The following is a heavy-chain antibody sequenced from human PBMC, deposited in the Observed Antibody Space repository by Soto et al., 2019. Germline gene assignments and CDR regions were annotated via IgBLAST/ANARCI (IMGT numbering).Heavy chain of an antibody. CDR2: ISGTAGNT. J-gene: IGHJ4*02. D-gene: IGHD1-7*01. V-gene: IGHV3-23*01. CDR1: GFTFTSCA. Sequence: GGSLRLSCAASGFTFTSCAMSWVRQAPGKGLEWVSAISGTAGNTHHADSVKGRFTISRDISKNTLYLQMNSLRAEDTAVYYCAKGDWDYIAGHLDYWGQGTLVTVSS. CDR3: AKGDWDYIAGHLDY.